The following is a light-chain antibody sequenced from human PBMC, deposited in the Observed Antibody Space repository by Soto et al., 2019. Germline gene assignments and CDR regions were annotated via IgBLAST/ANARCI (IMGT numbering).Light chain of an antibody. J-gene: IGLJ1*01. V-gene: IGLV2-14*01. Sequence: QSALTQPASVSASPGQSITISCTGTSSDVGGYNYVSWFQQHPGKAPKLMIYEVSNRPSGVSNRFSGSKSDNTASLTISGLQAEDEADYYCSSYAGSSTYVFGTGTKVTVL. CDR2: EVS. CDR1: SSDVGGYNY. CDR3: SSYAGSSTYV.